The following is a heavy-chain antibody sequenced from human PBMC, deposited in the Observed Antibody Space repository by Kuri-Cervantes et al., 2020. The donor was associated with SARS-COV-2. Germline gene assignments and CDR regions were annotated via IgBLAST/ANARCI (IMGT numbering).Heavy chain of an antibody. CDR1: GGSFSGYY. Sequence: GSLRLSCAVYGGSFSGYYWSWIRQPPGKGLEWIGEINHSGSTNYNPSLKSRVTISVDTSKNQFSLKLSSVTAADTAVYYCARGRGYYYGSGSVWGQGTLVTVSS. J-gene: IGHJ4*02. V-gene: IGHV4-34*01. CDR2: INHSGST. D-gene: IGHD3-10*01. CDR3: ARGRGYYYGSGSV.